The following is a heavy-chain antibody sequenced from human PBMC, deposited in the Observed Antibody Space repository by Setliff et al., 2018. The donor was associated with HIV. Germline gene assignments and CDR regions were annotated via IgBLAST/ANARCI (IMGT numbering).Heavy chain of an antibody. D-gene: IGHD4-17*01. Sequence: SETLSLTCTVSGPSINIHYWSWIRQSPGKAFEWIGYIYSTGSTNYNPSLQSRVTISMFASRNQFSLKVTSVTAADTAVYYCAKGAGFYGDYTFDHWGQGRQVTVSS. CDR1: GPSINIHY. CDR3: AKGAGFYGDYTFDH. V-gene: IGHV4-59*11. J-gene: IGHJ4*02. CDR2: IYSTGST.